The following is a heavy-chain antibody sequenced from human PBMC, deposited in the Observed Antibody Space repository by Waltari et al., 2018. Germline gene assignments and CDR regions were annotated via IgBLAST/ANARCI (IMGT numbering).Heavy chain of an antibody. CDR2: IYSGGST. J-gene: IGHJ4*02. CDR3: ASSVVVPVGTFDY. CDR1: GFTVSSNY. V-gene: IGHV3-53*01. D-gene: IGHD3-22*01. Sequence: EVQLMESGGGLIQPGGSLRLSCAASGFTVSSNYMSWVRQAPGKGLEWVSVIYSGGSTYYADSVKGRFTISRDNSKNTLYLQMNSLRAEDTAVYYCASSVVVPVGTFDYWGQGTLVTVSS.